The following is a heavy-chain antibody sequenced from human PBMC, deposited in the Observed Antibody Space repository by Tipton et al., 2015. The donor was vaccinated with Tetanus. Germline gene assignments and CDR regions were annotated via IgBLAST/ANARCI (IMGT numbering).Heavy chain of an antibody. Sequence: QSGPEAKKPGPSVKVSCKTSGDTFNTYGINWVRQAPGQRLEWMGKSIPLLGIANNAQKFQGRLTITADKSTTTVYMELSSLTSEDTAVYYCARDSQSSFDRWGQGTLVTVSS. CDR1: GDTFNTYG. V-gene: IGHV1-69*04. CDR3: ARDSQSSFDR. J-gene: IGHJ4*02. CDR2: SIPLLGIA.